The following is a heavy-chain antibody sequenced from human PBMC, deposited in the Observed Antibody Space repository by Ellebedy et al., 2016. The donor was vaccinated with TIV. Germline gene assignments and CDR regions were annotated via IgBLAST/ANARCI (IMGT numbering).Heavy chain of an antibody. J-gene: IGHJ4*02. CDR3: ARGKSNLYRSIVARPYDY. V-gene: IGHV4-34*01. CDR2: INHIGST. CDR1: VGSFSGYY. Sequence: MPSETLSLTCAVYVGSFSGYYWSWIRQPPGKGLEWIGEINHIGSTNYNPSLKSRVTISVDTSKNQFSLKVNSVTAADTAVYYCARGKSNLYRSIVARPYDYWGQGTLVTVSS. D-gene: IGHD6-6*01.